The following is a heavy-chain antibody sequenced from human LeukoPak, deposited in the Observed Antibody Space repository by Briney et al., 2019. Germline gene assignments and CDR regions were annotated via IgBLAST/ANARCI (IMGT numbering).Heavy chain of an antibody. CDR3: ARDRRYFDWLDETGAFDI. Sequence: GGSLRLSCAASGFTFSSYSMNWVRQAPGKGLEWVSSISSSSSYIYYADSVKGRFTISRDNAKNSLYLQMNSLRAEDTAVYYCARDRRYFDWLDETGAFDIWGQGTMVTVSS. V-gene: IGHV3-21*01. D-gene: IGHD3-9*01. CDR1: GFTFSSYS. CDR2: ISSSSSYI. J-gene: IGHJ3*02.